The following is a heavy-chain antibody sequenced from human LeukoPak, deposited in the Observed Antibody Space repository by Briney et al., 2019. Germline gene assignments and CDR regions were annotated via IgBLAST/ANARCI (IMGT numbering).Heavy chain of an antibody. CDR3: TIVVAAEGY. D-gene: IGHD2-2*01. V-gene: IGHV3-73*01. Sequence: QTGGSLKLSCAASGFTFSGSALHWVRQAAGKGLEWVGRIRSKASSYTTTYDASVKGRFTISRDDSNNTAYLQMNSLKTEDTAVYYCTIVVAAEGYWGRGTLVTVSS. CDR2: IRSKASSYTT. CDR1: GFTFSGSA. J-gene: IGHJ4*02.